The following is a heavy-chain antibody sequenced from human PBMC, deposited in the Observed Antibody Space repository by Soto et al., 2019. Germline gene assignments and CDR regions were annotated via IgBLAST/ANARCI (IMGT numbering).Heavy chain of an antibody. CDR1: GFTFSGSA. J-gene: IGHJ4*02. V-gene: IGHV3-73*01. Sequence: EVQLVESGGGLVQPGGSLKLSCAASGFTFSGSAMHWVRQASGKGLEWVGRIRSKANSYATAYAASVKGRFTISRDDSKNTAYLQMNSLKTEDTAVYYSTRSVNWNFFNWGQGTLVTVSS. D-gene: IGHD1-1*01. CDR3: TRSVNWNFFN. CDR2: IRSKANSYAT.